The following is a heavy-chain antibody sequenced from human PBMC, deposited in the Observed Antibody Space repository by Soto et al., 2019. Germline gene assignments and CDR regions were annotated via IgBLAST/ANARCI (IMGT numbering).Heavy chain of an antibody. CDR1: AVSISSGSF. V-gene: IGHV4-4*02. CDR2: IHHSGST. D-gene: IGHD6-19*01. J-gene: IGHJ4*02. Sequence: QVQLQESGPGLVKPSGTLSLTCAVSAVSISSGSFWGWVRQPPGKGLEWIGDIHHSGSTNYNPSRKSRVTIAVDTSKNHFYMKLNSVTAADTDVYYCARSAGWYAVHSWGQGILVIVSS. CDR3: ARSAGWYAVHS.